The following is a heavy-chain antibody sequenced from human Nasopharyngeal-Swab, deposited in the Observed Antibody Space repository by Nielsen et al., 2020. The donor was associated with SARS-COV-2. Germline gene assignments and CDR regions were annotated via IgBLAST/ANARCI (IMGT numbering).Heavy chain of an antibody. CDR2: IWYDGSNE. J-gene: IGHJ6*02. CDR1: GFTFSNFG. D-gene: IGHD3-22*01. Sequence: GESLKISCAASGFTFSNFGMHWVRQAPGKGLEWVAVIWYDGSNEYYADSVKGRFTIPRDNSKNTLYLQMSSLRAEDTAVYYCAITMIVVVRTDYYYYGMDVWGQGTTVTVSS. CDR3: AITMIVVVRTDYYYYGMDV. V-gene: IGHV3-33*01.